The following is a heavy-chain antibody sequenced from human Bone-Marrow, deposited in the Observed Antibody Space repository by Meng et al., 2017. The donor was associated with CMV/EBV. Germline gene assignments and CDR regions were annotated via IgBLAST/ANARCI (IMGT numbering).Heavy chain of an antibody. J-gene: IGHJ4*02. CDR3: ARDGSGGLGY. D-gene: IGHD1-26*01. V-gene: IGHV3-15*01. CDR2: IKSKTDGGTT. CDR1: GFTFSNAW. Sequence: GESLKISCAASGFTFSNAWMSWVRQAPGKGLEWVGRIKSKTDGGTTDYAAPVKGRFTISRDDSKNSLYLQMNSLKTEDTAVYYCARDGSGGLGYWGQGTQVTVSS.